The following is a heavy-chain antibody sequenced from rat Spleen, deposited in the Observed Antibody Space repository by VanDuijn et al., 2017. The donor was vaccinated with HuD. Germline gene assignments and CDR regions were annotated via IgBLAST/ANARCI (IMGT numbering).Heavy chain of an antibody. V-gene: IGHV3-3*01. CDR2: INSAGST. CDR3: ARAYYDGSYYDY. Sequence: VQLKESGPGLVQPSQTLSLTCTVSGFSLMDYSVHWVRQPPGNKLEWMGYINSAGSTNYNPSLKSRISITRDTSKNQFFLQVNSVTTEDTATYYCARAYYDGSYYDYWGQGVMVTVSS. D-gene: IGHD1-12*02. CDR1: GFSLMDYS. J-gene: IGHJ2*01.